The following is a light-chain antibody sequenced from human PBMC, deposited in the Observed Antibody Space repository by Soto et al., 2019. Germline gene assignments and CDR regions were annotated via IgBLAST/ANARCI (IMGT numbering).Light chain of an antibody. CDR3: QKYNSAPLT. CDR1: QNINNY. V-gene: IGKV1-33*01. CDR2: DAS. Sequence: DSQMIHAPCSLSKSVGDRVTITCQASQNINNYLNWYQQKPGRAPKLLIYDASNLEAGVPSRFRGSGSGTDFTLTISSLQPEDVAAYYCQKYNSAPLTFGGGTKVDIK. J-gene: IGKJ4*01.